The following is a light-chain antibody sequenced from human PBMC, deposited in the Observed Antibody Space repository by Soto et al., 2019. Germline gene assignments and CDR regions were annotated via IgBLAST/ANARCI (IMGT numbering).Light chain of an antibody. J-gene: IGKJ1*01. CDR3: QQYGSSGT. V-gene: IGKV3-20*01. CDR1: QSVSNNY. CDR2: GAS. Sequence: ELVLTQSPGTLSLSPGEGATLSCRASQSVSNNYLAWYQQKPGQAPRLLIYGASNRATGIPDRFSGSGSGTDFTLTISRLEPEDFAVYYCQQYGSSGTFGQGTKVDIK.